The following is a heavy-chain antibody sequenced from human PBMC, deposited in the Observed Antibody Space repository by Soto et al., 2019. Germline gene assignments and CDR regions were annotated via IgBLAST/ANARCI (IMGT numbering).Heavy chain of an antibody. CDR3: ARDIGRSHYIYFNP. CDR2: INASGST. D-gene: IGHD4-4*01. CDR1: GGSISSGGYS. V-gene: IGHV4-30-2*01. J-gene: IGHJ5*02. Sequence: SETLSLTCAVSGGSISSGGYSWSWIRQPPGRGLEWIGYINASGSTYYNRSLSSRVTISIDRSKNQFSLMLASVTAADTAVYFCARDIGRSHYIYFNPWGQGTLVNVS.